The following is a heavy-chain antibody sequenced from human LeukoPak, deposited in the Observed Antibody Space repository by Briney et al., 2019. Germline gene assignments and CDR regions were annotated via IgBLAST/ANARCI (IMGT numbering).Heavy chain of an antibody. V-gene: IGHV3-21*01. D-gene: IGHD3-22*01. J-gene: IGHJ4*02. CDR1: GFTFSSYS. CDR2: ISSSSSYI. CDR3: ARTDPYDSSGYCLDY. Sequence: KAGGSLRLSCAASGFTFSSYSMNWVRQAPGKGLEWVSSISSSSSYIYYADSVKGRFTISRDNSKNTLYLQMNSLRAEDTAVYYCARTDPYDSSGYCLDYWGQGTLVTVSS.